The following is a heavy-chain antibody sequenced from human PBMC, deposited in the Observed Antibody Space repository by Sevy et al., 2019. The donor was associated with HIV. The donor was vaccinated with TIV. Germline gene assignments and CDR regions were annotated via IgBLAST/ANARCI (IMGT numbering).Heavy chain of an antibody. D-gene: IGHD1-26*01. CDR1: GFTFSSYD. CDR3: ASEGGATLDY. V-gene: IGHV3-30-3*01. J-gene: IGHJ4*02. CDR2: ISYDGSNK. Sequence: GGSLRLSCAASGFTFSSYDMHWVRQAPGKGLEWVAVISYDGSNKYYADSVKGRFTISRDNSKNTLYLQMNSLRAEDTAVYYCASEGGATLDYWGQGTLVTVSS.